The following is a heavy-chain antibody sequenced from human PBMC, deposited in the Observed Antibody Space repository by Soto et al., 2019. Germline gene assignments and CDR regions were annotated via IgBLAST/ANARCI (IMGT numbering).Heavy chain of an antibody. CDR3: ASSIAAADWFDP. CDR2: IWYDGSNK. Sequence: QVQLVESGGGVVQPGRSLRLSCAASGFTFSSYGMHWVRQAPGKGLEWVAVIWYDGSNKYYADSVKGRFTISRDNSKTTLYLQMNSLRAEDTAVYYCASSIAAADWFDPWGQGTLVTVSS. CDR1: GFTFSSYG. V-gene: IGHV3-33*01. D-gene: IGHD6-13*01. J-gene: IGHJ5*02.